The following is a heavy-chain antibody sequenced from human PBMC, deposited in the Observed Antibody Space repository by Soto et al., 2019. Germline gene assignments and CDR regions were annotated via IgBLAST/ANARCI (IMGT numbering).Heavy chain of an antibody. CDR2: ISYSGST. CDR1: GGSISSGGYY. Sequence: QVQLQESGPGLVQPSQTLSLTCTVSGGSISSGGYYWSWIRQHPGTGLAWIGHISYSGSTYYNTSLKSRFTISVDTSRNQFSLIVNSVTAADTAVYYCARGVLHWGQGTLVTVSS. CDR3: ARGVLH. J-gene: IGHJ4*01. V-gene: IGHV4-31*03.